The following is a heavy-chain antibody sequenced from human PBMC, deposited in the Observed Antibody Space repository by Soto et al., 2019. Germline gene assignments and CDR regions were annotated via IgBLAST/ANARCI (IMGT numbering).Heavy chain of an antibody. J-gene: IGHJ4*02. CDR2: IYYSGST. D-gene: IGHD5-18*01. V-gene: IGHV4-31*03. CDR1: GGSISSGGYY. CDR3: ARSGYSYGPNPLLY. Sequence: QVQLQESGPGLVKPSQTLSLTCTVSGGSISSGGYYWSWIRQHPGKGLEWIGYIYYSGSTYYNPSLKCRVTIAVDTSKNQFSLKLSSVTAAATAVYYCARSGYSYGPNPLLYWGQGTLVTVSS.